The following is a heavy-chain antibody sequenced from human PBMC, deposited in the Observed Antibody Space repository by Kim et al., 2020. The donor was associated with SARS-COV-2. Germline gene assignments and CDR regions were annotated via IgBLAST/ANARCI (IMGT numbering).Heavy chain of an antibody. V-gene: IGHV3-23*01. CDR3: AKVMYSYGYYYYYGMDV. J-gene: IGHJ6*02. D-gene: IGHD5-18*01. CDR1: GFTFSSYA. CDR2: ISGSGGST. Sequence: GGSLRLSCAASGFTFSSYAMSWVRQAPGKGLEWVSAISGSGGSTYYADSVKGRFTISRDNSKNTLYLQMNSLRAEDTAVYYCAKVMYSYGYYYYYGMDVWGQGTTVTVSS.